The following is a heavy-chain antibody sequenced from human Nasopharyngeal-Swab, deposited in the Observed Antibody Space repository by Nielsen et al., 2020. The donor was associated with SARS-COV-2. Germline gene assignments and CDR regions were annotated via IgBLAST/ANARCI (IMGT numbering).Heavy chain of an antibody. CDR3: ARARITMIVVVNALDI. V-gene: IGHV4-31*03. CDR2: IYYSGST. J-gene: IGHJ3*02. D-gene: IGHD3-22*01. CDR1: GGSISSGGYY. Sequence: LYCTVSGGSISSGGYYWSWIRQHPGKGLEWTGYIYYSGSTYFNPSLKSRVTISVDTSKNQFSLKLSSVTAADTAVYYCARARITMIVVVNALDIWGQGTMVTVSS.